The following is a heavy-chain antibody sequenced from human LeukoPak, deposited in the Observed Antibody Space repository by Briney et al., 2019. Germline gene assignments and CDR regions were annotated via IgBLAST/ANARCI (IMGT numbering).Heavy chain of an antibody. V-gene: IGHV3-7*01. Sequence: GGSLRLSCAASGFTFSSYWMSWVRQAPGKGLEWVANIKQEGREKYYVDSVKGRLTISRDNAKNSLYLQMNSLRAEDTAVYYCARGVLYYSSYDYWGQGTLVTVSS. CDR1: GFTFSSYW. D-gene: IGHD6-19*01. CDR2: IKQEGREK. J-gene: IGHJ4*02. CDR3: ARGVLYYSSYDY.